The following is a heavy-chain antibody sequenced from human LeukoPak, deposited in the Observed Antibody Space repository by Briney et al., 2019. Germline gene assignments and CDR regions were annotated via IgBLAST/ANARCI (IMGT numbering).Heavy chain of an antibody. J-gene: IGHJ4*02. CDR2: IYYSGST. CDR1: GGSISSGGYY. V-gene: IGHV4-31*03. CDR3: ARVGAVAGFSLDY. Sequence: SETLSLTCTVSGGSISSGGYYWSWIRQHPGTGLEWIGYIYYSGSTYYNPSLKSRVTISVDTSKNQFSLKLSSVTAADTAVYYCARVGAVAGFSLDYWGQGTLVTVSS. D-gene: IGHD6-19*01.